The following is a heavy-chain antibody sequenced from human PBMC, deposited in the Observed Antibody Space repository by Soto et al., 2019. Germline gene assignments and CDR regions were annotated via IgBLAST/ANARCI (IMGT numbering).Heavy chain of an antibody. CDR2: ISSSSSTI. V-gene: IGHV3-48*01. CDR1: GFTFSSYS. CDR3: ACYSADRLLLAI. D-gene: IGHD6-25*01. Sequence: QSGGSLRLSCAASGFTFSSYSINWVRQAPGKGLEWVSYISSSSSTIYYADSVKGRFTISRGNAKNSLYLQMNSLRAEDTAVYDVACYSADRLLLAIRGQRTLDPVAS. J-gene: IGHJ4*02.